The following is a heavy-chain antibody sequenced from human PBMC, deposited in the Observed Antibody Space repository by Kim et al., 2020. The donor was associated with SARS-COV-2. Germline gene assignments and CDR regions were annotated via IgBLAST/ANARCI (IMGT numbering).Heavy chain of an antibody. J-gene: IGHJ5*02. CDR1: GFSVSSFY. CDR2: IYRGGVK. Sequence: GGSLRLSCAASGFSVSSFYMTWVRQAPGKGLEWVSVIYRGGVKIYADSVEGRFTISRDNSKNTLYLQMNSMRAEDTAMYYCTRDHVDGYWSLGQGTLVTVSS. V-gene: IGHV3-66*01. D-gene: IGHD5-18*01. CDR3: TRDHVDGYWS.